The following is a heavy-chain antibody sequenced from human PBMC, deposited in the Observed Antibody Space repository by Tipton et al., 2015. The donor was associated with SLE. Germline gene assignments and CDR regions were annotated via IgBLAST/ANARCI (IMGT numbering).Heavy chain of an antibody. J-gene: IGHJ6*02. CDR2: LSAYNGNP. D-gene: IGHD3-3*01. Sequence: QVQLVQSGAEVKKPGASVKVSCKASGYTFTSYGISWVRQAPGQGLEWMGWLSAYNGNPNYAQKLQGRVTMTTDTSTSTAYMELRSLRSDDTAVYYCASAGEARFLEWLPDCCYYGMDVWGQGTTVTVSS. V-gene: IGHV1-18*01. CDR1: GYTFTSYG. CDR3: ASAGEARFLEWLPDCCYYGMDV.